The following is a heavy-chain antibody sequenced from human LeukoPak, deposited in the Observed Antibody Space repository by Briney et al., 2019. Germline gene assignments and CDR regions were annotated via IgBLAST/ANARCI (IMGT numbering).Heavy chain of an antibody. J-gene: IGHJ5*02. V-gene: IGHV4-59*01. Sequence: SETLSLTCTVSGGSISSYYWSWIRQPPGKGLERIGYIYYSGSTNYNPSLKSRVTISVDTSKNQFSLKLSSVTPADTAVYYCARGGYYGSGNDFRCDPWGQGTLVTVSS. CDR2: IYYSGST. D-gene: IGHD3-10*01. CDR1: GGSISSYY. CDR3: ARGGYYGSGNDFRCDP.